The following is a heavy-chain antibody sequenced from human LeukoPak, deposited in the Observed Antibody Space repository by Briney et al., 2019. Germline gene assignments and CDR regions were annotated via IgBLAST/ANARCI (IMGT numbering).Heavy chain of an antibody. CDR1: GFTFSSYG. V-gene: IGHV3-48*01. CDR2: ISSSSSTI. Sequence: GGSLRLSCAASGFTFSSYGMHWVRQAPGKGLEWVSYISSSSSTIYYADSVKGRFTISRDNAKNSLYLQMNSLRAEDTAVYYCARGMVRGVIRFYYYGMDVWGQGTTVTVSS. D-gene: IGHD3-10*01. CDR3: ARGMVRGVIRFYYYGMDV. J-gene: IGHJ6*02.